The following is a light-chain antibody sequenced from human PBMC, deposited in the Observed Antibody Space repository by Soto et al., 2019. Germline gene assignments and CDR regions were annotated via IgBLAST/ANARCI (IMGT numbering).Light chain of an antibody. V-gene: IGKV1-39*01. J-gene: IGKJ5*01. CDR3: QQYGSSPT. CDR2: TSS. Sequence: DIQMTQSPASLSASVGDRVTISFRASQSICRNLNWYQQKPGKAPTLLIFTSSSLQSGVPSRFSGSGSGTDFILTISSLQPEDFAVYYCQQYGSSPTFGEGTRLEIK. CDR1: QSICRN.